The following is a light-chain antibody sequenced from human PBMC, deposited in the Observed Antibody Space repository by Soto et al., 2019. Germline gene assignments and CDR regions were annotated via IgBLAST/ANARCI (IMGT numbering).Light chain of an antibody. J-gene: IGLJ1*01. Sequence: QSVLTQPASVSGSPGQSITISCTGTSSDVGGYNYVSWYQQHPGKAPKLMIYAVTDRPSGVSSRFSGSKSGNPASLTISGLQAEDEADYYCTSYTSSSTLFGPGTKVTVL. V-gene: IGLV2-14*01. CDR1: SSDVGGYNY. CDR2: AVT. CDR3: TSYTSSSTL.